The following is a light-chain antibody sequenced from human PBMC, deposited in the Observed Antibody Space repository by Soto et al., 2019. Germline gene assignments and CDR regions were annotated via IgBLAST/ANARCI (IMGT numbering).Light chain of an antibody. CDR3: QPYDTCSPMWT. J-gene: IGKJ1*01. V-gene: IGKV1-5*03. Sequence: DIQLAQSPSTLSAPVGDRITITCRATQSINWLAWYQQKPGKAPKLLIFEASRLESGVPSRFSGSGSGTEFTLTISSLQPDDFGTYYCQPYDTCSPMWTFGQGTKVDVK. CDR2: EAS. CDR1: QSINW.